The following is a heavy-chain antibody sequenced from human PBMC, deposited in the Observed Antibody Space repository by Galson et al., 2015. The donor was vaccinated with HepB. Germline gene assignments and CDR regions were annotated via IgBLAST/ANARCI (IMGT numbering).Heavy chain of an antibody. Sequence: SLRLSCAASGFTFSSYGMHWVRQAPGKGLEWVAVISYDGSNKYYADSVKGRFTISRDNSKNTLYLQMNSLRAEDTAVYYCAKAARITMVRGVKHFDYWGQGTLVTVSS. CDR1: GFTFSSYG. J-gene: IGHJ4*02. CDR2: ISYDGSNK. V-gene: IGHV3-30*18. CDR3: AKAARITMVRGVKHFDY. D-gene: IGHD3-10*01.